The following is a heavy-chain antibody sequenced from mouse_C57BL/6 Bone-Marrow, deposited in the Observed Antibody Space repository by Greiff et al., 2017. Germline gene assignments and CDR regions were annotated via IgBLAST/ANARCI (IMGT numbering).Heavy chain of an antibody. Sequence: EVMLVEPGGGFVQPKGSLKLSCAASGFSFTTYAMHWVRQAPGKGLAWVARIGSTSNNYATYYADSVKDRFTISRDDSESKLYLQMHNLKSEDTAMYYCVRGSRLRRGYYAIAYWGQGTSVTVS. CDR2: IGSTSNNYAT. CDR3: VRGSRLRRGYYAIAY. D-gene: IGHD2-4*01. CDR1: GFSFTTYA. V-gene: IGHV10-1*01. J-gene: IGHJ4*01.